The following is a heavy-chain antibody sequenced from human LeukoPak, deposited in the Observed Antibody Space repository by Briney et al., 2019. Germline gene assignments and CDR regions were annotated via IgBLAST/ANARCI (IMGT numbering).Heavy chain of an antibody. Sequence: GGSLRLSCAASGFTFSSYGMHWVRQAPGKGLEWVAVISYDGSNKYYADSVKGRFTISRDNSKNTLYLQMNSLRAEDTAVYYCAKITWSDSSYFDYWGQGTLVTVSS. CDR2: ISYDGSNK. CDR1: GFTFSSYG. D-gene: IGHD1-14*01. V-gene: IGHV3-30*18. J-gene: IGHJ4*02. CDR3: AKITWSDSSYFDY.